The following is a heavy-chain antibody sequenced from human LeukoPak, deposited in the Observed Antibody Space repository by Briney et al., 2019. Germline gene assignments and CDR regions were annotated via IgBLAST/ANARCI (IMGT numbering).Heavy chain of an antibody. D-gene: IGHD6-19*01. Sequence: SVKVSCKASGGTFSSYTISWGRQAPGQGVEGMGRIIPILGIANYAQKFQGRVTITADKSTSTAYMELSSLRSEDTAVYYCARMRSSGWYVFDYYYYYMDVWGKGTTVTVSS. V-gene: IGHV1-69*02. J-gene: IGHJ6*03. CDR3: ARMRSSGWYVFDYYYYYMDV. CDR1: GGTFSSYT. CDR2: IIPILGIA.